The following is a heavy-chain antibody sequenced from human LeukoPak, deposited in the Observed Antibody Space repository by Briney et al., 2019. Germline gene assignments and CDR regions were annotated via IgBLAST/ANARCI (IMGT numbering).Heavy chain of an antibody. Sequence: GGSLRLSRAASGFTFSSYEMNWVRQAPGKGLEWVSYISSSGSTIYYADSVKGRFTISRDNAKNSLYLQMNSLRAEDTAVYYCARVVRDYYDSSGYFFDYWGQGTLVTVSS. CDR2: ISSSGSTI. CDR3: ARVVRDYYDSSGYFFDY. D-gene: IGHD3-22*01. J-gene: IGHJ4*02. CDR1: GFTFSSYE. V-gene: IGHV3-48*03.